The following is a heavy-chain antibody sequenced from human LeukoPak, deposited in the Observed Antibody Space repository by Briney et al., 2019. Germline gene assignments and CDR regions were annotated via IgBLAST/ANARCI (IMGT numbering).Heavy chain of an antibody. CDR1: GGSISSYY. Sequence: SETLSLTCTVSGGSISSYYWSWIRQPPGKGLEWIGFIYYSGSTNYKPSLKSRVTISVDTSKNQFSLKLNSVTAADTAVYYCARGGCSGGSCYRDFDYWGQGTLVTVSS. CDR3: ARGGCSGGSCYRDFDY. J-gene: IGHJ4*02. CDR2: IYYSGST. V-gene: IGHV4-59*08. D-gene: IGHD2-15*01.